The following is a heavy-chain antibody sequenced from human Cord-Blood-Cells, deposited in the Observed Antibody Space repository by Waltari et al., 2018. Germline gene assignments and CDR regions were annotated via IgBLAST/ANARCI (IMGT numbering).Heavy chain of an antibody. J-gene: IGHJ4*02. CDR3: AAEYCSGGSCEYYFDY. CDR2: CDPEDGET. CDR1: GYTLTELS. V-gene: IGHV1-24*01. D-gene: IGHD2-15*01. Sequence: QVQLVQSGAEVKTPGASVKVSCKVSGYTLTELSMHWVRQAPGKGLEWMGGCDPEDGETIYAQKFQGRVTMTEDTSTDTAYMELSSLRSEDTAVYYCAAEYCSGGSCEYYFDYWGQGTLVTVSS.